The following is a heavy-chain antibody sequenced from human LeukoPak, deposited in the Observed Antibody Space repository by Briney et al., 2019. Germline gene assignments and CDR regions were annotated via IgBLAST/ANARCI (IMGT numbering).Heavy chain of an antibody. CDR1: GGSISSGGYY. CDR2: IYYSGST. J-gene: IGHJ3*02. D-gene: IGHD3-10*01. Sequence: PSETLSLTCTVSGGSISSGGYYWSWIRQPPGKGLEWIGSIYYSGSTYYNPSLKSRVTISVDTSKNQFSLKLSSVTAADTAVYYCARDWDDYGSGSYWAFDIWGQGTMVTVSS. V-gene: IGHV4-39*07. CDR3: ARDWDDYGSGSYWAFDI.